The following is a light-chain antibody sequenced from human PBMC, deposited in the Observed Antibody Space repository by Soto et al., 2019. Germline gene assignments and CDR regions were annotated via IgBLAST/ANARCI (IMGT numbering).Light chain of an antibody. CDR3: CSYAGIITWV. CDR1: SNDIGGHNH. V-gene: IGLV2-23*02. J-gene: IGLJ3*02. CDR2: EVT. Sequence: QSALTQPASVSGSPGQSITISCTGTSNDIGGHNHVSWYQQHPGNSPKLIIYEVTERPSGVSNRFSASKSGTTASLTISGLQAEDEADYYCCSYAGIITWVCGGGTKLTVL.